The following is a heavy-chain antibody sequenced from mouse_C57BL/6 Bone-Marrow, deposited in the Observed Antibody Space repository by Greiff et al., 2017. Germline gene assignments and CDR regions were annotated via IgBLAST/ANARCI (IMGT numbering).Heavy chain of an antibody. Sequence: QVQLQQPGAELVKPGASVKLSCKASGYTFTNYWMHWVKQRPGQGLEWIGMMHPNGGSPDYNEKFKSEATLSVDKSSRTAYMELSSLTSEDSAVEYSARSYDYDDYTMDYWGQGTSVTVSS. J-gene: IGHJ4*01. D-gene: IGHD2-4*01. CDR1: GYTFTNYW. CDR2: MHPNGGSP. V-gene: IGHV1-64*01. CDR3: ARSYDYDDYTMDY.